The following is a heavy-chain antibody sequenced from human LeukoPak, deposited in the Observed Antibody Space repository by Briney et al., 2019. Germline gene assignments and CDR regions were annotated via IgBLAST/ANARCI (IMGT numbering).Heavy chain of an antibody. CDR2: IIPILGIA. CDR3: ARDPRYYYDSSGSYYFDY. Sequence: ASVKVSCKASGGTFSSYAISWVRQAPGQGLEWMGRIIPILGIANYAQKFQGRVTITADKSTSTAYMELSGLRSEDTAVYYCARDPRYYYDSSGSYYFDYWGQGTLVTVSS. D-gene: IGHD3-22*01. V-gene: IGHV1-69*04. J-gene: IGHJ4*02. CDR1: GGTFSSYA.